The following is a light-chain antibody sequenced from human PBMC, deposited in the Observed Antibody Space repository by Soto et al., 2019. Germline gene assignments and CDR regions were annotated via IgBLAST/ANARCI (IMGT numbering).Light chain of an antibody. Sequence: QSVLTQPASVSGSPGQSITISCTGTTSDVCTYNHVSWYQQHPGKASQLSIYEVSNRPSGLSNRFSASKSGNTASLTLSRPQAEGEADYSCCSYTTSSTIGFGGGTKVTVL. V-gene: IGLV2-14*01. CDR2: EVS. J-gene: IGLJ1*01. CDR1: TSDVCTYNH. CDR3: CSYTTSSTIG.